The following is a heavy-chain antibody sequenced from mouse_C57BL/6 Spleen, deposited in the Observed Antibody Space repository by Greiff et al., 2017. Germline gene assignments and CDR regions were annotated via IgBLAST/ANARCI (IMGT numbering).Heavy chain of an antibody. Sequence: VQLQQSGPELVKPGASVKISCKASGYSFTGYYMNWVKQRPEKSLEWIGEINPSTGGTTSNQKFKAKATLTVDKSSSTAYMQLKSLTSEDSAVYYCASRTTVVDWYFDVWGTGTTVTVSS. CDR1: GYSFTGYY. CDR2: INPSTGGT. CDR3: ASRTTVVDWYFDV. D-gene: IGHD1-1*01. J-gene: IGHJ1*03. V-gene: IGHV1-42*01.